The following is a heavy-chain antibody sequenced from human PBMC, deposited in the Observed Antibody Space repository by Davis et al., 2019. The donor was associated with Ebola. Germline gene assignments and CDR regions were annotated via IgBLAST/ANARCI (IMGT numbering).Heavy chain of an antibody. J-gene: IGHJ4*02. Sequence: GGSLRLSCASSGSTFKNYHLNWVRQAPGKRPEWVSSVSSSGSFIYYADSVKGRFFISRDDAKSSLYLQMDSLRDDDTSVYYCVAGTAAATFTYWGQGTQVTVSS. CDR3: VAGTAAATFTY. V-gene: IGHV3-21*01. CDR1: GSTFKNYH. CDR2: VSSSGSFI. D-gene: IGHD6-13*01.